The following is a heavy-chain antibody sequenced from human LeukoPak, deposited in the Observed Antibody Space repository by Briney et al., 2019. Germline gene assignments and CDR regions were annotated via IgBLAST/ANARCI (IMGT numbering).Heavy chain of an antibody. D-gene: IGHD3-22*01. Sequence: GRSLRLSCAASGFTFSSYGMHWVSQAPGKGLEWVAVIWYDGSNKYYADSVKGRFTISRDNSKNTLYLEMNSLRAEDTAVYYCAKEAYNYYDSSGYLFGYWGQGTLVTVSS. CDR2: IWYDGSNK. V-gene: IGHV3-33*06. J-gene: IGHJ4*02. CDR3: AKEAYNYYDSSGYLFGY. CDR1: GFTFSSYG.